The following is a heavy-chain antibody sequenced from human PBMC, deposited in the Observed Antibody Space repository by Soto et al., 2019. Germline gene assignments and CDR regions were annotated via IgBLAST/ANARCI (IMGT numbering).Heavy chain of an antibody. V-gene: IGHV3-30*18. J-gene: IGHJ5*02. Sequence: GGSLRLSCAASGFTFSSYGMHWVRQAPGKGLEWVAVISYDGSNKYYADSVKGRFTISRDNSKNTLFLQMSSLRTEDTAEYYCAKDLGSQVSWLDPWGQGTLVTVSS. CDR2: ISYDGSNK. CDR3: AKDLGSQVSWLDP. CDR1: GFTFSSYG. D-gene: IGHD3-16*01.